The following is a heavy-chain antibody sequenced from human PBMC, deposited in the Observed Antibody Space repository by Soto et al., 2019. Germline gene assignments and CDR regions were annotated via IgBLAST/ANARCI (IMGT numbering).Heavy chain of an antibody. J-gene: IGHJ4*02. V-gene: IGHV4-59*01. CDR3: ARVRFLEWLSSQVFDY. Sequence: SETLSLTCTVSGGSISSYYWSWIRQPPGKGLEWIGYIYYSGSTNYNPSLKSRVTISVDTSKNQFSLKLSSVTAADTAVYYCARVRFLEWLSSQVFDYWGQGTLVTVS. CDR1: GGSISSYY. D-gene: IGHD3-3*01. CDR2: IYYSGST.